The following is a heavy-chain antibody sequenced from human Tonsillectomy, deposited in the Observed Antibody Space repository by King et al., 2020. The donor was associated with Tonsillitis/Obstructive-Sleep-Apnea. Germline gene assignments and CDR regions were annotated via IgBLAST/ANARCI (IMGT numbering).Heavy chain of an antibody. J-gene: IGHJ6*03. Sequence: QLVQSGAEVKKPGSSVKVSCKASGGTFSSDAISWVRQAPGQGLEWMGRIIPILGIANYAQKFQGRVTITADKSTSTAYMELSSLRSEATAVYYCARAPGYCSGGSCYSNYYYYMDVWGKGTTVTVSS. V-gene: IGHV1-69*09. CDR3: ARAPGYCSGGSCYSNYYYYMDV. CDR1: GGTFSSDA. D-gene: IGHD2-15*01. CDR2: IIPILGIA.